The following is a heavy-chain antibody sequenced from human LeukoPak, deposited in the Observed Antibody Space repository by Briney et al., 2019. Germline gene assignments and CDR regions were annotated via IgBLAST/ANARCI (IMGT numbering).Heavy chain of an antibody. CDR2: ISGSDGTT. D-gene: IGHD1-7*01. CDR3: AKVDDWKYGHHDF. V-gene: IGHV3-23*01. CDR1: GFTLSSNY. Sequence: PGGSLSLSCAASGFTLSSNYMSWVRQAPGEGLEWVSSISGSDGTTYYADSVKGRFTISRDNSKYTLSLQMNSLRAEDTAVYYCAKVDDWKYGHHDFWGQGTLVTASS. J-gene: IGHJ4*02.